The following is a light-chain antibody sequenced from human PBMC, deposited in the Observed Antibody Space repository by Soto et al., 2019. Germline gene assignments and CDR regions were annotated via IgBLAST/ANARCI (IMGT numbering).Light chain of an antibody. Sequence: QPVLTQPSSLSASPGASASLTCTLRSGINVGSRWIYWYQQKPGSPPRYLLRYKSDSDNHQGSGVPGRFSGSKDASANAGILLISGLQYEDEADYYCMIWPNTSVVFGGGTKLTVL. V-gene: IGLV5-45*02. CDR3: MIWPNTSVV. J-gene: IGLJ2*01. CDR1: SGINVGSRW. CDR2: YKSDSDN.